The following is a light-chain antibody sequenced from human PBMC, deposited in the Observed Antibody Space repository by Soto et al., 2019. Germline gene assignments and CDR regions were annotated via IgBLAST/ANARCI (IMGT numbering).Light chain of an antibody. CDR1: SSDVGGYNY. V-gene: IGLV2-14*01. Sequence: QSALTQPASVSGSPGQSITISCTGTSSDVGGYNYVSWYQQHPGKAPKLLIYSNNQRPSGVPDRFSGSKSGTSASLAISGLQSEDEADYYCAAWDDSLNGRGVVFGGGTKLTVL. CDR3: AAWDDSLNGRGVV. J-gene: IGLJ2*01. CDR2: SNN.